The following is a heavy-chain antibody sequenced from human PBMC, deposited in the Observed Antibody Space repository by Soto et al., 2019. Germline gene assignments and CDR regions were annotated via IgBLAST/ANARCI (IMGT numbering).Heavy chain of an antibody. V-gene: IGHV1-2*04. J-gene: IGHJ4*02. Sequence: ASVKVSCKASGYTFTGYYMHWVRQAPGQGLEWMGWINPNSGGTNYAQKFQGWVTMTRDTSISTAYMELSRLRSDDTAVYYCTTGTQTTYYFDYWGQGTLVTVSS. D-gene: IGHD4-17*01. CDR1: GYTFTGYY. CDR2: INPNSGGT. CDR3: TTGTQTTYYFDY.